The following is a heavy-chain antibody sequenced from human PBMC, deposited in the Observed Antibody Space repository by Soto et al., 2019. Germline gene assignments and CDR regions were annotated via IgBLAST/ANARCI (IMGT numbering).Heavy chain of an antibody. Sequence: GASVKVSCKASGYTFTSYAMHWVRQAPGQRLEWMGWINAGNGNTKYSQKFQGRVTITRDTSASTAYMELSSLRSEDTAVYYCARAPWELGPSEAEYFQHWGQGTLVTVSS. J-gene: IGHJ1*01. CDR2: INAGNGNT. V-gene: IGHV1-3*01. CDR3: ARAPWELGPSEAEYFQH. D-gene: IGHD1-26*01. CDR1: GYTFTSYA.